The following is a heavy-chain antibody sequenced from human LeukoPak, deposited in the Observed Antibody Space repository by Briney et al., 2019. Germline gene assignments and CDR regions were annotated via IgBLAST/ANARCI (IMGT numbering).Heavy chain of an antibody. CDR2: ISGSGGSP. V-gene: IGHV3-23*01. Sequence: GGSLRLSCAASGFTFSSYTMTWVRQAPGKGLEWVSTISGSGGSPYYADSVKGRFTISRDNAKNSLYLQMNSLRAEDTAVYYCARVGYYDSSGYLDYWGQGTLVTVSS. J-gene: IGHJ4*02. CDR3: ARVGYYDSSGYLDY. D-gene: IGHD3-22*01. CDR1: GFTFSSYT.